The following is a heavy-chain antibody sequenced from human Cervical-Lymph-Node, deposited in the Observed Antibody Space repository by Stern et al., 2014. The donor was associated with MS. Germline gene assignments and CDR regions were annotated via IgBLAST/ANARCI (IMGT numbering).Heavy chain of an antibody. V-gene: IGHV3-53*04. CDR3: ALCSSTSCPY. Sequence: EEQLLESGGGLVQPGGSLRLSCAASGFTVSSNYMSWVRQAPGKGLDWVSVIYSGGSTYYADSVKGRFTISRHNSKNTLYLQMNSLRAEDTAVYYCALCSSTSCPYWGQGTLVTVSS. J-gene: IGHJ4*02. CDR1: GFTVSSNY. D-gene: IGHD2-2*01. CDR2: IYSGGST.